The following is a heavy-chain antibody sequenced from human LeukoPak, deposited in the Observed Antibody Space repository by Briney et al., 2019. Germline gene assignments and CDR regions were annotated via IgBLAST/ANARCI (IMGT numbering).Heavy chain of an antibody. D-gene: IGHD1-26*01. CDR2: VSYTGRT. V-gene: IGHV4-59*11. Sequence: SETLSLTCTVSGGSLSGHYWSWIRQPPGKRLEWIGYVSYTGRTKYNPSLQSRVTISIDTSKSQFSLKLSSVTAADTAVYYCARFRGSGGSDYWGQGTLVTVSS. J-gene: IGHJ4*02. CDR3: ARFRGSGGSDY. CDR1: GGSLSGHY.